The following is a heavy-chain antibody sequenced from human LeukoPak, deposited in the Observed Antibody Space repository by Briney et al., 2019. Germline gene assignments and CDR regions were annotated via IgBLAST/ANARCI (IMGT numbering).Heavy chain of an antibody. CDR2: INPSSDTT. CDR3: ARSYSYGPTDY. D-gene: IGHD5-18*01. CDR1: GYTFTTYL. Sequence: ASVKVSCKASGYTFTTYLMHWVRQAPGQGLEWVGIINPSSDTTNYAQKFQGRVIMTRDTSTSTVYMEVSSLRSDDTAVYYCARSYSYGPTDYWGQGTLVTVSS. J-gene: IGHJ4*02. V-gene: IGHV1-46*01.